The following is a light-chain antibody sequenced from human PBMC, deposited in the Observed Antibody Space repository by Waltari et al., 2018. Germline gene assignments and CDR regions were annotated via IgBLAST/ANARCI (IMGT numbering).Light chain of an antibody. CDR3: QQYDSSPWT. CDR2: QAS. Sequence: DIQMTQSPSTLSAPVGDRVTITCRASPSVSKWLAWYQQKPGKAPKLLIYQASSLEGGVTSRFSGSGSGTEFTLTISSLQPDDFATYYCQQYDSSPWTFGQGTRVEIK. V-gene: IGKV1-5*03. CDR1: PSVSKW. J-gene: IGKJ1*01.